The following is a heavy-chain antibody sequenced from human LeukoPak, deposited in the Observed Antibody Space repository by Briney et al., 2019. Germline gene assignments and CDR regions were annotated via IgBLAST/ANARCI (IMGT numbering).Heavy chain of an antibody. CDR1: GYTFTDYY. V-gene: IGHV1-2*02. D-gene: IGHD2-21*01. J-gene: IGHJ4*02. Sequence: ASVKVSCKASGYTFTDYYIHRVRQAPGQGLEWMGWINPNSDYTFYAQKFQGRVTLTRDTSISTVYMELTTLTSDDTALYYCAVAPGDYWGQGTLVSVSA. CDR3: AVAPGDY. CDR2: INPNSDYT.